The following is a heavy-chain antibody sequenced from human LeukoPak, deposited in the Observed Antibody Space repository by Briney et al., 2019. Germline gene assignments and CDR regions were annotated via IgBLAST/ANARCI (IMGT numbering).Heavy chain of an antibody. CDR3: ARGVGDYCSGGSCYYFDS. V-gene: IGHV3-9*03. CDR1: GFTFDDYA. D-gene: IGHD2-15*01. J-gene: IGHJ4*02. CDR2: ISRNSGSI. Sequence: PGRSLRLSCAASGFTFDDYAMHWVRQAPGKGLEWVSGISRNSGSIGYADSVKGRFTISRDNATNSLYLQINSLRPEDMALYFCARGVGDYCSGGSCYYFDSWGQGTLVTVSS.